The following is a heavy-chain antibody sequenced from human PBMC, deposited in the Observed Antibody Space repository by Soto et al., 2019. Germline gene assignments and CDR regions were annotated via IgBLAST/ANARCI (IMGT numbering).Heavy chain of an antibody. CDR2: TVNKDFSYTT. Sequence: EGQLVESGGGLVQPGGSLRLSCTSSEFSLSGQYLDWVRQAPGQGLEWVGRTVNKDFSYTTEYAAAVKGRFTISRDDSENSLYLQMTSLRSEDTGVYYCVRERYAGFEYWGQGALVTVSS. D-gene: IGHD2-2*01. V-gene: IGHV3-72*01. CDR1: EFSLSGQY. CDR3: VRERYAGFEY. J-gene: IGHJ4*02.